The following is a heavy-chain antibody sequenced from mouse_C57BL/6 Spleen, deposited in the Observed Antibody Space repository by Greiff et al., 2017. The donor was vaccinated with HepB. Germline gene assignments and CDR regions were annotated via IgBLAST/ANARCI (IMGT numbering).Heavy chain of an antibody. V-gene: IGHV10-1*01. J-gene: IGHJ2*01. Sequence: EVKLMESGGGLVQPKGSLKLSCAASGFSFNTYAMNWVRQAPGKGLEWVACIRSKSNNYATYYADSVKDRFTISRDASESMHYLQMNNLKTEDTAMYDCVRHRVYDYDGGDYFDYWGQGTTLTVSA. CDR2: IRSKSNNYAT. D-gene: IGHD2-4*01. CDR1: GFSFNTYA. CDR3: VRHRVYDYDGGDYFDY.